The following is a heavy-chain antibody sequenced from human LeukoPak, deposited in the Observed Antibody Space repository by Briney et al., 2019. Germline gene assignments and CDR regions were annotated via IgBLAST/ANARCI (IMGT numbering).Heavy chain of an antibody. CDR3: ARGGAAAGDY. J-gene: IGHJ4*02. CDR1: GGSISSSSYY. Sequence: SETLSLTCTVSGGSISSSSYYWGWIRQPPGKGREWIGSIYYSGSTYYHPSLKSRVTISVDTSKNQFSLKLSSVTAADTAVYYCARGGAAAGDYWGQGTLVTVSS. V-gene: IGHV4-39*07. CDR2: IYYSGST. D-gene: IGHD6-13*01.